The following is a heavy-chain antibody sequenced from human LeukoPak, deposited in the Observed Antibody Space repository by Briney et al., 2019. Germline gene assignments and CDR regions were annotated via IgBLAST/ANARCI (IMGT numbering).Heavy chain of an antibody. CDR3: ARDPITGDRFDY. J-gene: IGHJ4*02. V-gene: IGHV6-1*01. Sequence: SQTLSLTRAISGDSVSSNRAAWNWIRQSPSRGLEWLGRTYYRSKWYNDYAPSVKSRVTINPDTSKNQFSLQLSSVTPEDTAVYYCARDPITGDRFDYWGQGTLVTVSS. CDR2: TYYRSKWYN. D-gene: IGHD7-27*01. CDR1: GDSVSSNRAA.